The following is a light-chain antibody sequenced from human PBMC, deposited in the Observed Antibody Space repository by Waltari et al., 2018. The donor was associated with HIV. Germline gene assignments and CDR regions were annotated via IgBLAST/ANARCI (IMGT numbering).Light chain of an antibody. CDR1: SSNTRNKY. CDR2: DNK. J-gene: IGLJ2*01. V-gene: IGLV1-51*01. Sequence: QSVLTQPPSVSAAPGQKVTISCSGSSSNTRNKYVSWYQQPPETAPKLLIYDNKKRPSGIPDRFSGSKSGTSATLGITGLQTGDEADYYCGTWDSSLSAVVFGGGTKLTVL. CDR3: GTWDSSLSAVV.